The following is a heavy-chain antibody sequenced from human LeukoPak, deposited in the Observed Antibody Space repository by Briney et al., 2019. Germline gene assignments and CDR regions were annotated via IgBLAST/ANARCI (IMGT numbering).Heavy chain of an antibody. V-gene: IGHV1-69*05. J-gene: IGHJ4*02. CDR3: ARGDYGGNLDY. Sequence: ASVKVSCKASGYTFTGYYMHWVRQAPGQGLEWMGGIIPIFGTANYAQKFQGRVTITTDESTSTAYMELSSLRSEDTAVYYCARGDYGGNLDYWGQGTLVTVSS. CDR2: IIPIFGTA. D-gene: IGHD4-23*01. CDR1: GYTFTGYY.